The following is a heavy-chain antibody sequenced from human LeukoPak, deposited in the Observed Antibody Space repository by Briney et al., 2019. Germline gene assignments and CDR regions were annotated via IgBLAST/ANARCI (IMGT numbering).Heavy chain of an antibody. CDR2: ISSSGSTI. D-gene: IGHD5-18*01. CDR3: ARMWGYSYGITEYYFDY. CDR1: GFTFSDYY. J-gene: IGHJ4*02. Sequence: GGSLRLSCAASGFTFSDYYMSWTRQAPGKGLEWVSYISSSGSTIYYADSVKGRFTIPRDNAKNSLYLQMNSLRAEDTAVYYCARMWGYSYGITEYYFDYWGQGTLVTVSS. V-gene: IGHV3-11*01.